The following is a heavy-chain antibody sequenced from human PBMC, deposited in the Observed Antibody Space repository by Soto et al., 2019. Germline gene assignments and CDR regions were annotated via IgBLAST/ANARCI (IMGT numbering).Heavy chain of an antibody. Sequence: SGPTLVNPTQTLTLTCTFSGFSLNTYGVGVGWIRQPPGKALEWLALIYWDDDKRYSPSLKSRLTITKDTSKNQVVLTMINMDPLDTVTCYCARPLGSWGAYYFDYWGQGTLVTVSS. J-gene: IGHJ4*02. D-gene: IGHD3-16*01. V-gene: IGHV2-5*02. CDR3: ARPLGSWGAYYFDY. CDR2: IYWDDDK. CDR1: GFSLNTYGVG.